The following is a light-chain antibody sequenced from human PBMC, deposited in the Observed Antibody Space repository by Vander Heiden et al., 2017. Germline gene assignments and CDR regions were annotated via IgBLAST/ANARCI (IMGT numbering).Light chain of an antibody. CDR3: QQYSGSSGI. CDR2: KAS. J-gene: IGKJ2*02. CDR1: ENINSW. Sequence: DIQMTQSPSTLSASVGDRVTITCRASENINSWLAWYQQKPGKAPNLLIYKASTLQSGVPSRFSGSGSGTEFTLTITSLQPDDLATYYCQQYSGSSGIFGQGTELEIK. V-gene: IGKV1-5*03.